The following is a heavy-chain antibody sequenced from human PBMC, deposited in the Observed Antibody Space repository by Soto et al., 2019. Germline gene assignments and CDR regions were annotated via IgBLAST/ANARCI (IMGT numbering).Heavy chain of an antibody. CDR2: IYPGDSDT. CDR3: ARRRSSSWENEGAFDV. J-gene: IGHJ3*01. Sequence: EVQLVQSGAEVNKPGESLKISCKGSGYSFTSYWIGWVRQMPGKGLVLLGIIYPGDSDTRYSPSFQGQVTISADKSISNAYLQWSSLKASDTAMYYCARRRSSSWENEGAFDVWGKGTMVTVSS. CDR1: GYSFTSYW. V-gene: IGHV5-51*01. D-gene: IGHD6-13*01.